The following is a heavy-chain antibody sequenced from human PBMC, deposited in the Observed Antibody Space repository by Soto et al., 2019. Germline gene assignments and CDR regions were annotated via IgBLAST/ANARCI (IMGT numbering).Heavy chain of an antibody. J-gene: IGHJ4*02. D-gene: IGHD5-12*01. V-gene: IGHV3-7*05. Sequence: EVQLVESGGGLVQPGGSLRLSCAASGFPFSSYWMSLVRQAPGTGLEWVDNIKQDGSEKYYVDSVKGRFTNSRDNAKNSLYLQMNSLSAEDTAVYYCARWREMATIAAFDYWGQGTLVTVSS. CDR1: GFPFSSYW. CDR2: IKQDGSEK. CDR3: ARWREMATIAAFDY.